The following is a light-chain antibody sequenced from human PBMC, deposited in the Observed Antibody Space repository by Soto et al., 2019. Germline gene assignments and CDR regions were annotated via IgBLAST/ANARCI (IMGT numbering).Light chain of an antibody. CDR3: HQRQSWTRT. Sequence: EIVMTQSPATLSVSPGERATLSCRASQSVRSNLAWYQKKPGQDPRILIYGASTRATGIPARFSGSGSGTDFNLTISDVETEDFAVYYCHQRQSWTRTFGQGTKLDIK. CDR1: QSVRSN. J-gene: IGKJ1*01. V-gene: IGKV3-15*01. CDR2: GAS.